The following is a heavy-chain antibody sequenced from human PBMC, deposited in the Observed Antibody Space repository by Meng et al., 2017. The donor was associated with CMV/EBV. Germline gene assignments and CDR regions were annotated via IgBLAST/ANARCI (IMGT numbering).Heavy chain of an antibody. CDR1: GGTFSSYA. CDR2: IIPILGTA. CDR3: ARFQLPGPHNWFDP. J-gene: IGHJ5*02. D-gene: IGHD2-2*01. V-gene: IGHV1-69*10. Sequence: SVKVSCKASGGTFSSYAISWVRQAPGQGLEWMGGIIPILGTANYAQKFQGRVTITADKSTSTAYMELSSLRSEDTAVYYCARFQLPGPHNWFDPWGQGTLVTVSS.